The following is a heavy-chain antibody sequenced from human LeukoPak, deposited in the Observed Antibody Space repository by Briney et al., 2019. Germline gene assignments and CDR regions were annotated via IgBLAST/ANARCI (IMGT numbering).Heavy chain of an antibody. V-gene: IGHV3-7*01. J-gene: IGHJ6*03. CDR1: GFTFSSYW. CDR3: ARVGVTTIYYYYYYMDV. Sequence: GGSLRLSCAASGFTFSSYWMSWVRQAPGKGLEWVANIKQDGSEKYYVDSVKGRFTTSRDNAKSSLYLQMNSLRAEDTAVYYCARVGVTTIYYYYYYMDVWGKGTTVTISS. CDR2: IKQDGSEK. D-gene: IGHD4-17*01.